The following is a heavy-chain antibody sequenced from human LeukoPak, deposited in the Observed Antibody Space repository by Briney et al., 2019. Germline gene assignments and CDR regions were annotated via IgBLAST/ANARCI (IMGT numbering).Heavy chain of an antibody. CDR3: ARDPVVITTSHFDY. D-gene: IGHD3-22*01. CDR1: GGSISSSNW. CDR2: IYHSGST. V-gene: IGHV4-4*02. J-gene: IGHJ4*02. Sequence: KPSGTLSLTCAVSGGSISSSNWWSWVRQPPGKGLEWIGEIYHSGSTNYNPSLKSRVTMSIDTSKNQFSLKLSSVTAADTAVYYCARDPVVITTSHFDYWGQGTLVTVSS.